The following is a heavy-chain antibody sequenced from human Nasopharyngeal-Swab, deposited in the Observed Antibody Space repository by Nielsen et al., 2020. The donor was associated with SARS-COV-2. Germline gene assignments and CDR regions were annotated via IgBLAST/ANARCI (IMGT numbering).Heavy chain of an antibody. CDR1: GFTFSSYG. V-gene: IGHV3-30*02. Sequence: GESLKISCAASGFTFSSYGMHWVRQAPGKGLEWVAFIRYDGSNKYYADSVKGRFAISRDNSKKTLSLQMNSLRAEDTAIYYCAKDRRPLDYWGQGTLVTVSS. J-gene: IGHJ4*02. CDR2: IRYDGSNK. CDR3: AKDRRPLDY. D-gene: IGHD6-6*01.